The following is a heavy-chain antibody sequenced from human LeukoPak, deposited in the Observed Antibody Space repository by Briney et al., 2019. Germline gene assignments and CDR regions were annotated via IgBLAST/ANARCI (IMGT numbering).Heavy chain of an antibody. CDR3: AREGYWGRDKLSDY. V-gene: IGHV3-21*01. CDR2: SSSSCSYI. Sequence: GGSLRLSCAASGFTFSSYSMNWVRQAPGKGLEWVSSSSSSCSYIYYADSVKGRFTISRDNAKNSPYLQMNSLRAEDTAVYYCAREGYWGRDKLSDYWGQGTLVTVSS. CDR1: GFTFSSYS. D-gene: IGHD7-27*01. J-gene: IGHJ4*02.